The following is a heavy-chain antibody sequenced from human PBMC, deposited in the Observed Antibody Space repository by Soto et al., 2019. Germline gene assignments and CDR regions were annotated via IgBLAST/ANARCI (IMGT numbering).Heavy chain of an antibody. D-gene: IGHD3-3*01. CDR2: IYWDDDK. V-gene: IGHV2-5*02. CDR3: SHMESRVASYGMDV. CDR1: GFSLDTSGVG. J-gene: IGHJ6*02. Sequence: QITLKESGPTLVKPTQTLTLTCTFSGFSLDTSGVGVGWIRQPPGKALEWLTLIYWDDDKRYSPCLRSRLTITKDTSKNQVVLTMTNMDPVDTATYYCSHMESRVASYGMDVWGQGTTVTVSS.